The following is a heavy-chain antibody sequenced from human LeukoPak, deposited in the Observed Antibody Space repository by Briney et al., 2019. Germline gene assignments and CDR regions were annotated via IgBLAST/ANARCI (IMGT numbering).Heavy chain of an antibody. D-gene: IGHD4-17*01. Sequence: SETLSLTCAVYGGSFSGYYWSWVRHPPGKGLEWMGEINHSESNNYNPPLKSRVTIAVDTSNNQFSLKLSSVTAADTAVYYCARARRGDGDYVIDYWGQGTLVTVSS. V-gene: IGHV4-34*01. J-gene: IGHJ4*02. CDR2: INHSESN. CDR1: GGSFSGYY. CDR3: ARARRGDGDYVIDY.